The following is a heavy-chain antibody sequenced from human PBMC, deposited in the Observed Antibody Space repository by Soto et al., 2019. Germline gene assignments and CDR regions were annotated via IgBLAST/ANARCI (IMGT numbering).Heavy chain of an antibody. CDR3: ARGRGLAARPQHLDH. V-gene: IGHV3-30*04. CDR1: GFLFSGYA. D-gene: IGHD6-6*01. CDR2: ISYDGKEK. J-gene: IGHJ4*02. Sequence: QVQLVESGGGVVQPGGSLRLSCATSGFLFSGYAMHWVRQTPGKGLEWVAVISYDGKEKYYADSAEGRFTFSRESSGVTLYLQMSSLRVEDTAVYYCARGRGLAARPQHLDHWGQGTLVTVSS.